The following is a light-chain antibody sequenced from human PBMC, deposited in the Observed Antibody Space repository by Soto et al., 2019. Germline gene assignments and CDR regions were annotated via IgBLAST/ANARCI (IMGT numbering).Light chain of an antibody. CDR2: DAS. V-gene: IGKV1-33*01. J-gene: IGKJ4*01. CDR1: QDISNY. CDR3: QQYDNLLT. Sequence: DIQMTQSPSSLSASVGDRVTITCQASQDISNYLNWYQQKPGKAPKLLIYDASNLETGVPSRFSGSGSGTDFTFTISSLQPEDIATYYCQQYDNLLTFGKGTKVEIK.